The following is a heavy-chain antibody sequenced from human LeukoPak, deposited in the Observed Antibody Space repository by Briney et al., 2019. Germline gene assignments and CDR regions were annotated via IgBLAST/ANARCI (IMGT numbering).Heavy chain of an antibody. Sequence: SETLSLTCAVYGGSFSGYYWSWIRQPPGKGLEWIGEINHSGSTNYNPSLKSRVTISVDTSKNQFSLKLSSVTAADTAVYYCASLVRFDGYSSSFDAFDIWGQGTMVTVSS. CDR2: INHSGST. V-gene: IGHV4-34*01. CDR3: ASLVRFDGYSSSFDAFDI. CDR1: GGSFSGYY. J-gene: IGHJ3*02. D-gene: IGHD6-13*01.